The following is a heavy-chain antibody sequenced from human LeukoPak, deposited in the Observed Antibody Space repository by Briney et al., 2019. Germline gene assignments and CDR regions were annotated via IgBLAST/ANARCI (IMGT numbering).Heavy chain of an antibody. CDR1: GFTFSDYG. Sequence: PGGSLRLSCAASGFTFSDYGMHWVRQAPGKGLDWVAFIRYGGSNTYYVDSVKGRFTISRDNSKNTLYLQMNSLRPEDTAIYYCAKDHLFYGDYQGGYFDLWGRGTLVTVSS. V-gene: IGHV3-30*02. CDR3: AKDHLFYGDYQGGYFDL. J-gene: IGHJ2*01. CDR2: IRYGGSNT. D-gene: IGHD4-17*01.